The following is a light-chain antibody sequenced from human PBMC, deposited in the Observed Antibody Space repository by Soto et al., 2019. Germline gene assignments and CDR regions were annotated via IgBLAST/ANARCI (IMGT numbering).Light chain of an antibody. J-gene: IGLJ1*01. CDR1: SSDIGGSNY. CDR3: CSYVGARTYV. Sequence: QSALTQPASVSGSPGQSITVSCTGISSDIGGSNYVSWYQQHPGKGPRLIIYDVNNRPSGVAARFSGSKSGNTASLTISGLQAEDEADYYCCSYVGARTYVFGSGTKLTVL. CDR2: DVN. V-gene: IGLV2-14*03.